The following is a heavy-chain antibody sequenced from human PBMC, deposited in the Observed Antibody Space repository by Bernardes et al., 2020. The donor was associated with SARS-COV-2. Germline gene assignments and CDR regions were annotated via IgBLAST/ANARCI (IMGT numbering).Heavy chain of an antibody. CDR1: GFSLSTSGMC. V-gene: IGHV2-70*01. D-gene: IGHD3-22*01. CDR2: IDWDDDK. Sequence: SGPTLVKPTQTLTLTCTFSGFSLSTSGMCVTWIRQPPGKALEWLALIDWDDDKYYSTSLKTRLTISKGTSNNQVVLTMTNVDPVDTATYYCARMRQPLAGVIKAYDVFDIWGQGTMVTVSS. CDR3: ARMRQPLAGVIKAYDVFDI. J-gene: IGHJ3*02.